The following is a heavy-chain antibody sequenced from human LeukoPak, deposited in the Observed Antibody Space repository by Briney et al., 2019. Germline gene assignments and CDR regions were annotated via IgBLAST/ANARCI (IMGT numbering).Heavy chain of an antibody. D-gene: IGHD2-15*01. Sequence: GASVKVSCKASGGTFSSYAISWVRHAPGQGLEWMGGSIPIFGTANYAQKLQGRVTMTTDTSTSTAYMELRSLRSDDTAVYYCARDPFWDCSGGSCYGSRGEAQFDPWGQGTLVTVSS. CDR3: ARDPFWDCSGGSCYGSRGEAQFDP. CDR2: SIPIFGTA. CDR1: GGTFSSYA. J-gene: IGHJ5*02. V-gene: IGHV1-69*05.